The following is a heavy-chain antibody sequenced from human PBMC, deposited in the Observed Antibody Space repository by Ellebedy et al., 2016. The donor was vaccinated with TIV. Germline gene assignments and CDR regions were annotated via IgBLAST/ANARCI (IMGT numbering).Heavy chain of an antibody. CDR2: INPNSGGT. J-gene: IGHJ4*02. Sequence: ASVKVSCKASGYTFTSYGISWVRQAPGQGLEWMGWINPNSGGTNYAQKFQGWVTMTRDTSISTAYMELSRLRSDDTAVYYCARGFYGDYVDYFDYWGQGTLVTVSS. CDR3: ARGFYGDYVDYFDY. D-gene: IGHD4-17*01. V-gene: IGHV1-2*04. CDR1: GYTFTSYG.